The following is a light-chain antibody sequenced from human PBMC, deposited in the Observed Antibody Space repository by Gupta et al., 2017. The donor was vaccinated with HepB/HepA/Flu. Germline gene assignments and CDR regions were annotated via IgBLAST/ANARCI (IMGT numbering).Light chain of an antibody. CDR1: SSDAGSYNR. V-gene: IGLV2-18*02. CDR2: EVS. Sequence: QSALTQPPSVSGSPGQSVTISCAGTSSDAGSYNRVSWYQQSPGTVPKLMIYEVSNGPSGVPDRFSGSRSGNTASLTISGLQAEDEADYYCSSYTSSSIVAFGGGTKLTVL. J-gene: IGLJ2*01. CDR3: SSYTSSSIVA.